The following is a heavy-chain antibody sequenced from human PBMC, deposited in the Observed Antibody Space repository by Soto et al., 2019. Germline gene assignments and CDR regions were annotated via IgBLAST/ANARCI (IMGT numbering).Heavy chain of an antibody. CDR3: ASYYYGSGSYSGSIYFDY. D-gene: IGHD3-10*01. Sequence: SGPTLVNPTQTLTLTCTFSGFSLSTSGVGVGWIRQPPGKALEWLALIYWDDDKRYSPSLKSRLTITKDTSKNQVVLTMTNMDPVDTATYYCASYYYGSGSYSGSIYFDYWGQGTLVTVSS. CDR2: IYWDDDK. J-gene: IGHJ4*02. CDR1: GFSLSTSGVG. V-gene: IGHV2-5*02.